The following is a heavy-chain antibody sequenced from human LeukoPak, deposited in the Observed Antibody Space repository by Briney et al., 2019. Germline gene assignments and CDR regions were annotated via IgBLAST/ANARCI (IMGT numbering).Heavy chain of an antibody. D-gene: IGHD2-2*01. CDR3: ALGYCSSTSCRWGLRGYYYYGMDV. Sequence: PGGSLRLSCATSGFTFSSYGMHWVRQAPGKGLEWVSAISGSGGSTYYADSVKGRFTISRDNSKNTLYLQMNSLRAEDAAVYYCALGYCSSTSCRWGLRGYYYYGMDVWGQGTTVTVSS. CDR1: GFTFSSYG. V-gene: IGHV3-23*01. CDR2: ISGSGGST. J-gene: IGHJ6*02.